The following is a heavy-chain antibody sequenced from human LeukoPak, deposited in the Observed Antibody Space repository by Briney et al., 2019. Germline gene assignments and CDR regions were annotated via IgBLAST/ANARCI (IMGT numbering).Heavy chain of an antibody. CDR1: GDSVSSNSAA. J-gene: IGHJ6*02. V-gene: IGHV6-1*01. D-gene: IGHD1-26*01. Sequence: SQTLSLTCAISGDSVSSNSAAWNWIRQSPSRGLEWLGRTYYRSKWYNDYAVSVKSRITINPDTSKNQFSLQLNSVTPEDTAVYYCARDPSSSGSYYYYYGMDVWGQGTTVTVSS. CDR2: TYYRSKWYN. CDR3: ARDPSSSGSYYYYYGMDV.